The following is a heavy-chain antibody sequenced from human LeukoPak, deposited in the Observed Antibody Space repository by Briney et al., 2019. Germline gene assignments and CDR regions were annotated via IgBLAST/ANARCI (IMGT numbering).Heavy chain of an antibody. CDR3: ARDAVDTANAV. D-gene: IGHD5-18*01. J-gene: IGHJ6*02. Sequence: GGSLRLSCAASGFTFSSYAMSWVRQAPGKGLEWVSGTGAGGGGTNYADSVRGRFTISRDNAKNTLYLQMNSLRAEDTAVYYCARDAVDTANAVWGQGTTVTVSS. V-gene: IGHV3-23*01. CDR2: TGAGGGGT. CDR1: GFTFSSYA.